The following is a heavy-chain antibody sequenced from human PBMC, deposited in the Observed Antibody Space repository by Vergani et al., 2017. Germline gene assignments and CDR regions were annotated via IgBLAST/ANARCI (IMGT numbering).Heavy chain of an antibody. V-gene: IGHV3-9*03. Sequence: EVQLEESGGGLVLPGRSLRLSCAASGFTFDDYAMHWVRQAPGKGLEWVSGISWNSGSIGYADSVKGRFTISRDNAKNSLYLQMNSLRAEDMALYYCAKDMGGYDYGPLDYWGQGTLVTVSS. CDR2: ISWNSGSI. CDR1: GFTFDDYA. J-gene: IGHJ4*02. CDR3: AKDMGGYDYGPLDY. D-gene: IGHD5-12*01.